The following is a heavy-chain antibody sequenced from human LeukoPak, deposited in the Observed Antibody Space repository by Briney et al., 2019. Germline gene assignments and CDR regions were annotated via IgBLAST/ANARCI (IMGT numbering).Heavy chain of an antibody. CDR2: INHSGST. CDR3: ARDQAYYYGSGRRKFDY. Sequence: SETLSLTCAVYGGSFSGYYWSWIRQPPGKGLEWIGEINHSGSTNYNPSLKSRVTISVDTSKNQFSLKLSSVTAADTAVYYCARDQAYYYGSGRRKFDYWGQGTLATVSS. D-gene: IGHD3-10*01. CDR1: GGSFSGYY. V-gene: IGHV4-34*01. J-gene: IGHJ4*02.